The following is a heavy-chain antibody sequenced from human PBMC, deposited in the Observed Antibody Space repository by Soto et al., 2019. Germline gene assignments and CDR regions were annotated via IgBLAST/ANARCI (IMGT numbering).Heavy chain of an antibody. V-gene: IGHV3-7*01. CDR2: IMQDGSDK. J-gene: IGHJ6*02. CDR1: GFSLSTSW. CDR3: ASKRLYFYGLDV. Sequence: EVQLVESGGGLVQPGGSPRLSCTASGFSLSTSWMTWVRQAPGKGLEWVANIMQDGSDKYYVDSVKGRFTISRDNAKNSLYLQMTSLRAEDTAVYYCASKRLYFYGLDVWGQGTTVTVSS.